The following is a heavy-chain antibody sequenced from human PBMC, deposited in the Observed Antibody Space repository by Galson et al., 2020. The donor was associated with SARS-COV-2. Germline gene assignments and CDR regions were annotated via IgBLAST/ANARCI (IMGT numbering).Heavy chain of an antibody. CDR2: INHSGST. CDR3: ARDSYYDSSGYYYLVAFDI. CDR1: GGSSSGYY. V-gene: IGHV4-34*01. J-gene: IGHJ3*02. D-gene: IGHD3-22*01. Sequence: SETLSLTCAVYGGSSSGYYWSWIRQPPGKGLEWIGEINHSGSTNYNPSLKSRVTISVDTSKNQFSLKLSSVTAADTAVYYCARDSYYDSSGYYYLVAFDIWGQGTMVTVSS.